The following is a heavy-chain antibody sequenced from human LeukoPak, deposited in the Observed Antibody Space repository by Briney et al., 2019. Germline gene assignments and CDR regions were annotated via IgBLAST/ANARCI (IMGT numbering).Heavy chain of an antibody. V-gene: IGHV4-59*08. J-gene: IGHJ4*02. D-gene: IGHD3-22*01. CDR3: ATIDPSRSGYYFDY. Sequence: SGTLSLTCAVSGGSISSYYWSWIRQPPGKGLEWIGYIYYSGSTNYNPSLKSRVTISIDTSKNQFSLKLSSVTAADTAVYYCATIDPSRSGYYFDYWGQGTLVTVSS. CDR1: GGSISSYY. CDR2: IYYSGST.